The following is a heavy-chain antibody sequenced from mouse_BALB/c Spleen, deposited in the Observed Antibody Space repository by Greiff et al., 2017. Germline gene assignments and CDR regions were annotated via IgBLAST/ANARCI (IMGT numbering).Heavy chain of an antibody. V-gene: IGHV14-3*02. CDR2: IDPANGNT. D-gene: IGHD2-3*01. J-gene: IGHJ2*01. CDR3: ARYDGALYYFDY. Sequence: EVKLMESGAELVKPGASVKLSCTASGFNIKDTYMHWVKQRPEQGLEWIGRIDPANGNTKYDPKFQGKATITADTSSNTAYLQLSSLTSEDTAVYYCARYDGALYYFDYWGQGTTLTVSS. CDR1: GFNIKDTY.